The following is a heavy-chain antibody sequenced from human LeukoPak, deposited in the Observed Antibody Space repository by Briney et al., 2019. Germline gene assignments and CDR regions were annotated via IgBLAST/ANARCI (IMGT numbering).Heavy chain of an antibody. J-gene: IGHJ4*02. Sequence: GGSLRLSCAASGFTFSDYAMSWVRQAPGKGLEWVAVIWYDGSNKYYADSVKGRFTISRDNSKNTLYLQMNSLRAEDTAVYYCARDSMETTDYWGQGTLVTVSS. V-gene: IGHV3-33*08. CDR1: GFTFSDYA. D-gene: IGHD4-17*01. CDR3: ARDSMETTDY. CDR2: IWYDGSNK.